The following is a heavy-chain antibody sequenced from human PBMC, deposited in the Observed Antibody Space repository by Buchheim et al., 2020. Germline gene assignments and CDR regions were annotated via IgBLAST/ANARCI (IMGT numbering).Heavy chain of an antibody. CDR3: ARAIDYTSYSNWYDI. V-gene: IGHV3-74*01. Sequence: EVQLVESGGGLVQPGGSLRLSCAASGFTLSSYWMHWVRQAPGKGLVWVSRINSDGSSTTYADSVKGRFTISRDNAKNTLFLQMNSLVAEDTAVYYCARAIDYTSYSNWYDIWGQGTL. CDR1: GFTLSSYW. D-gene: IGHD3-9*01. CDR2: INSDGSST. J-gene: IGHJ4*02.